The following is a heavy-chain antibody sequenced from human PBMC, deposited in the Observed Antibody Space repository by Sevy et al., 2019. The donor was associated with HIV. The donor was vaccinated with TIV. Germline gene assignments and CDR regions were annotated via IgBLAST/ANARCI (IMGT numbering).Heavy chain of an antibody. V-gene: IGHV3-30*02. D-gene: IGHD6-13*01. CDR2: IRYDGSNK. Sequence: GGSLRLSCAASGFTFSSYGMHWVRQAPGKGLEWVAFIRYDGSNKYYADSVKGRFTISRDNSKNTLYLQMNSLRAEDTAVYYCAKVGDPYSSSWPDYWGQGTLVTVSS. CDR3: AKVGDPYSSSWPDY. CDR1: GFTFSSYG. J-gene: IGHJ4*02.